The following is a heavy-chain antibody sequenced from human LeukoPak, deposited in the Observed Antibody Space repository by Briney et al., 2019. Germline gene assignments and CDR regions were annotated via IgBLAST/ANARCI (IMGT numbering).Heavy chain of an antibody. V-gene: IGHV4-61*02. CDR3: ARESLGPPYYFDY. CDR1: GGSISSGSDY. Sequence: SQTLSLTCNVSGGSISSGSDYWSWIRQPAGKGLEWIGRIYTSGSTNYNPSLKSRVTISVDTSKNQFFLKLTSVTAADTAVYYCARESLGPPYYFDYWGQGTLVTVSS. J-gene: IGHJ4*02. D-gene: IGHD1-26*01. CDR2: IYTSGST.